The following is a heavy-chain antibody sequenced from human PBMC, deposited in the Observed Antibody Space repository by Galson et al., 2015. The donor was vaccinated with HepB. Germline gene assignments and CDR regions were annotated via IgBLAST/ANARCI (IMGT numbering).Heavy chain of an antibody. Sequence: SLRLSCAASGFTFSSYAMSWVRQAPGRGLEWVSAISGSGGSTSYADSVKGRFTISRDNSKNTLYLQMHSLRAEDTAVYYCAKDGVDCSSTSCYLIHYYYYYYMDVWGKGTTVTVSS. J-gene: IGHJ6*03. CDR3: AKDGVDCSSTSCYLIHYYYYYYMDV. D-gene: IGHD2-2*01. CDR1: GFTFSSYA. CDR2: ISGSGGST. V-gene: IGHV3-23*01.